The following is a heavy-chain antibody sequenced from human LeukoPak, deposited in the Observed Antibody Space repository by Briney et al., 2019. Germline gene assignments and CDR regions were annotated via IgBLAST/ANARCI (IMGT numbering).Heavy chain of an antibody. D-gene: IGHD6-19*01. CDR1: GFSLSTSGMC. CDR2: IDWDDDK. Sequence: SGPALVKPTQTLTLTCTFSGFSLSTSGMCVSWIRQPPGKALEWLARIDWDDDKYYSTSLKTRLTISKDTPKNQVVLTMTNMDPVDTATYYCARILVGYSSGWYYFDYWGQGTLVTVSS. V-gene: IGHV2-70*11. J-gene: IGHJ4*02. CDR3: ARILVGYSSGWYYFDY.